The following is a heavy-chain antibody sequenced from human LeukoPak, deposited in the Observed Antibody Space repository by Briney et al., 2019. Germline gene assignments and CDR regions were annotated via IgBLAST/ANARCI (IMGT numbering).Heavy chain of an antibody. CDR3: ARGPRADYAGPRRRFFQH. D-gene: IGHD4-23*01. CDR1: GGSFSSYF. CDR2: IRPDGST. V-gene: IGHV4-34*01. Sequence: SETLSLTCAVSGGSFSSYFGTWIRQSPQKGLEWIGEIRPDGSTDYNPSLKTRVTISLDTSKDQFSLKLTSVTAADMSVYYCARGPRADYAGPRRRFFQHWGQGTLVTVSS. J-gene: IGHJ1*01.